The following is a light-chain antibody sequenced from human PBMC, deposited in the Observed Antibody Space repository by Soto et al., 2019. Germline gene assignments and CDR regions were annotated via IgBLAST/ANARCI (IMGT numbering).Light chain of an antibody. CDR1: QSVSSY. J-gene: IGKJ1*01. V-gene: IGKV3-11*01. Sequence: IALQPSPATLTLSSVEGATLSCRSRQSVSSYLAWYQQKPGQAPRLLIYDASNRATGIPYRFSGSGSGTDFTLTISSLETEDFAVYYCQQRSNWPGTFGLGTKV. CDR2: DAS. CDR3: QQRSNWPGT.